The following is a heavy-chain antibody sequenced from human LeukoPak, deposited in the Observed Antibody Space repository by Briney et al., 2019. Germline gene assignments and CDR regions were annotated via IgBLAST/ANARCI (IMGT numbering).Heavy chain of an antibody. CDR1: GFTFSDFY. D-gene: IGHD3-22*01. J-gene: IGHJ4*01. CDR2: SSNGGSTI. Sequence: NPGGSLRLSCAASGFTFSDFYVTWIRQARGKGLEWVSYSSNGGSTIYYADCVTGRFTIPRDNDKNSLYLQMNSLRAEDTAVYYCARPADSGGYFREIPLYYFDSSGHGNLVTPSP. CDR3: ARPADSGGYFREIPLYYFDS. V-gene: IGHV3-11*01.